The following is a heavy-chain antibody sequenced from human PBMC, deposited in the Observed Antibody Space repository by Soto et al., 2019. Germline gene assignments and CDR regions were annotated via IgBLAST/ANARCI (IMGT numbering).Heavy chain of an antibody. CDR2: ISGSGSST. V-gene: IGHV3-23*01. CDR3: AKVGHPFYYDTSGYLPFDY. Sequence: EVQLLESEGGLVQPGGSLRLSCAASGFTFSSYAMSWVRQAPGKGLEWVSSISGSGSSTYYADSVKGRFSISRDNSKNTLYLQMNSLRAEDTAVYYCAKVGHPFYYDTSGYLPFDYWGQGTLVTVSS. CDR1: GFTFSSYA. J-gene: IGHJ4*02. D-gene: IGHD3-22*01.